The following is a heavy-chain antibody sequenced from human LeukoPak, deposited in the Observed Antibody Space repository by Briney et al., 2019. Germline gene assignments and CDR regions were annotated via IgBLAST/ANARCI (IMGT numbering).Heavy chain of an antibody. CDR1: GASFSGYY. CDR3: ARGGGDYYYMGV. J-gene: IGHJ6*03. D-gene: IGHD4-23*01. Sequence: SETLSLTCAVYGASFSGYYWSWIRQPPGKGLEWIGEINHSGSTNYNPSLKSRVTISVDTSKNQFSLKLTSVTAADTAVYYCARGGGDYYYMGVWGKGTTVTVSS. V-gene: IGHV4-34*01. CDR2: INHSGST.